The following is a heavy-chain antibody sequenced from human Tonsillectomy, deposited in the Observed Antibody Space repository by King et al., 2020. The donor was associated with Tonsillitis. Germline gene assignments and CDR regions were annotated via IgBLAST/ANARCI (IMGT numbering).Heavy chain of an antibody. CDR2: LSPSGGST. D-gene: IGHD3-16*02. CDR3: ARDRGTWGDIVYYFDY. J-gene: IGHJ4*02. CDR1: GYTFTSYY. V-gene: IGHV1-46*01. Sequence: VQLVESGAEVKKPGASVKVSCKASGYTFTSYYMHWVRQAPGQGLEWMGILSPSGGSTSYAQKFQGRVTMTRDTSTSTVYMELSSLRSEDTAVYYCARDRGTWGDIVYYFDYWGQGTLVTVSS.